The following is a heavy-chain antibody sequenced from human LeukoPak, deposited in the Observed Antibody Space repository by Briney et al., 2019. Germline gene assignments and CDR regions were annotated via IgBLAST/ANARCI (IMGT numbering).Heavy chain of an antibody. V-gene: IGHV1-8*01. J-gene: IGHJ3*02. Sequence: GASVKVSCKASGYTFTSYDINWVRQATAQGLEWMGWINPNSGNTGYAQKFQGRVTMTRNTSISTAYMELSSLRSEDTAVYYCATDPPSFQLLSRGSNPAFDIWGQGTMVTVSS. CDR1: GYTFTSYD. CDR2: INPNSGNT. D-gene: IGHD2-2*01. CDR3: ATDPPSFQLLSRGSNPAFDI.